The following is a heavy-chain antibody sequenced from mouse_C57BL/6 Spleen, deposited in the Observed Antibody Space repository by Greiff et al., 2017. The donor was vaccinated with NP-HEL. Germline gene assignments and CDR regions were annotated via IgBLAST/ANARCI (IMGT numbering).Heavy chain of an antibody. J-gene: IGHJ4*01. V-gene: IGHV1-69*01. CDR2: IDPSDSYT. D-gene: IGHD1-1*01. Sequence: QVQLQQPGAELVMPGASVKLSCKASGYTFTSYWMHWVKQRPGQGLEWIGEIDPSDSYTNYNQKFKGKSTLTVAKSSSTAYMQLSSLTSEDSAVYYCARLDYYGSSSYAMDYWGQGTSVTVSS. CDR3: ARLDYYGSSSYAMDY. CDR1: GYTFTSYW.